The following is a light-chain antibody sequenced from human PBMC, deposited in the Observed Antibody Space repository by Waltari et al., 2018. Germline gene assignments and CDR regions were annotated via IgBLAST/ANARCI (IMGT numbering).Light chain of an antibody. CDR1: QSVSSN. CDR2: GAS. CDR3: QQYNNWPPYT. Sequence: LSVSPGERATLSCRASQSVSSNLAWYQQKPGQAPRLLIYGASTRATGIPARFSGSGSGTEFTLTISSLQSEDFTVYYCQQYNNWPPYTFGQGTKLEIK. J-gene: IGKJ2*01. V-gene: IGKV3-15*01.